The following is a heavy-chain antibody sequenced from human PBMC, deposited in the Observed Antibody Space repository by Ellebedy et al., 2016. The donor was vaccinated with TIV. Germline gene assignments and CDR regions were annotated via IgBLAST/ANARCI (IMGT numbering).Heavy chain of an antibody. V-gene: IGHV3-7*01. J-gene: IGHJ4*02. CDR3: ARVGGSLPLYYFDY. CDR2: IKQDGSEK. Sequence: GESLKISCAASGFTFSSYWMTWVRQAPGKGLEWVAHIKQDGSEKYYVDSVKGRFTISRDNAENSLYLQMNSLRAEDTAVYYCARVGGSLPLYYFDYWGQGTLVTVSS. D-gene: IGHD3-3*01. CDR1: GFTFSSYW.